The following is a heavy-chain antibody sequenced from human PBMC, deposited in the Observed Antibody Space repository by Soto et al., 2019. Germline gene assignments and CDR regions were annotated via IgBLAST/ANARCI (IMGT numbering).Heavy chain of an antibody. CDR3: AKDTYYHDSSGYYVFDY. D-gene: IGHD3-22*01. CDR2: ISYDGSNK. J-gene: IGHJ4*02. Sequence: QVQLVESGGGVVQPGRSLRLSCAASGFTFSSYGVLWVRKAPGKGLEWVALISYDGSNKYYADSVKGRFTISRDNSKNTLYLQMNSLRAEDTAVYYCAKDTYYHDSSGYYVFDYWGQGTLVTVSS. V-gene: IGHV3-30*18. CDR1: GFTFSSYG.